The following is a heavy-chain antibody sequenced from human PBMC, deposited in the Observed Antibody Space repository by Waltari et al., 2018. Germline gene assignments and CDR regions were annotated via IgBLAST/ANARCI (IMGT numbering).Heavy chain of an antibody. Sequence: QVQLVESGGGVVHPGRSLRLSCEASGFTFSYHAMHWVRQAPGKGLGWVAGISYEGSDEYYADSVRGRFTISRDDSKDTVNLQMNSLRPEDTAVYYCARDGPLQIQSWYSFDYWGQGTLVTVSS. CDR3: ARDGPLQIQSWYSFDY. D-gene: IGHD5-18*01. V-gene: IGHV3-30*07. J-gene: IGHJ4*02. CDR1: GFTFSYHA. CDR2: ISYEGSDE.